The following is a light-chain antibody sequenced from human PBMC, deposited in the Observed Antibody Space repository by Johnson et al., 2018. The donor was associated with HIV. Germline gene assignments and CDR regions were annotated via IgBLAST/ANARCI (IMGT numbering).Light chain of an antibody. Sequence: QSVLTQPPSVSAAPGQKVTISCSGNSSNIENNYVSWYQQLPGTAPKLLIYDNNKRPSRIPDRFSGSKSGTSATLGINGLQTGDEADYYCGTWDTSLSSRYVFRTGTKVTVL. J-gene: IGLJ1*01. CDR2: DNN. V-gene: IGLV1-51*01. CDR3: GTWDTSLSSRYV. CDR1: SSNIENNY.